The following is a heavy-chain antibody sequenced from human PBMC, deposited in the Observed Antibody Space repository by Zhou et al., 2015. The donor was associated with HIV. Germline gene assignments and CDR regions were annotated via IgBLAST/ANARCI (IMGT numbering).Heavy chain of an antibody. CDR2: IIPIFGTA. D-gene: IGHD5-18*01. CDR1: GGTFSSYA. Sequence: QVQLVQSGAEVKKPGSSVKVSCKASGGTFSSYAISWVRQAPGQGLEWMGGIIPIFGTANYAQKFQGRVTITADESTSTAYMELSSLRSEDTAVYYCARFKASVQLYYFDYWGQGTLVTVSS. J-gene: IGHJ4*02. CDR3: ARFKASVQLYYFDY. V-gene: IGHV1-69*01.